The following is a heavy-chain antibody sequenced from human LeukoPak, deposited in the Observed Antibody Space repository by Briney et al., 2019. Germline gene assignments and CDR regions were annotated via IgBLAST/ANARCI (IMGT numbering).Heavy chain of an antibody. CDR2: INHSGST. V-gene: IGHV4-34*01. Sequence: PGGSLRLSCAASGFTFSIYAMSWIRQPPGKGLEWIGEINHSGSTNYNPSLKSRVTISVDTSKNQFSLKLSSVTAADTAVYYCARGIVLRYFDWLLQGTYYYYGMDVWGQGTTVTVSS. J-gene: IGHJ6*02. D-gene: IGHD3-9*01. CDR1: GFTFSIYA. CDR3: ARGIVLRYFDWLLQGTYYYYGMDV.